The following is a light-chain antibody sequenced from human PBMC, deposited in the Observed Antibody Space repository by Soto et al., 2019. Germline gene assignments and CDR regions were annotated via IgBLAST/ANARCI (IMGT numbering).Light chain of an antibody. CDR1: QGISPW. CDR3: QQYNTCSRT. J-gene: IGKJ2*01. V-gene: IGKV1-5*03. Sequence: DIQMTQSPSTLSASVGDRVTITCRASQGISPWVAWYQQKPGKAPKILIYEASSLEIGVPSTCSSSDSGTEFTPTISSLQPDDFATAYDQQYNTCSRTFGHGTKVEIK. CDR2: EAS.